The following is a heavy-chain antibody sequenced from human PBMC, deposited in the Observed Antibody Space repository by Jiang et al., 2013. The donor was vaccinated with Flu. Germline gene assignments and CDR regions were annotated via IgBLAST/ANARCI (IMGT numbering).Heavy chain of an antibody. V-gene: IGHV4-34*01. D-gene: IGHD2-2*01. CDR2: INHSGST. J-gene: IGHJ5*02. CDR1: GGSFSGYY. Sequence: LLKPSETLSLTCAVYGGSFSGYYWSWIRQPPGKGLEWIGEINHSGSTNYNPSLKSRVTISVDTSKNQFSLKLSSVTAADTAVYYCARGRRDIVVVPAAMIKRGYNWFDPWGQGTLVTVSS. CDR3: ARGRRDIVVVPAAMIKRGYNWFDP.